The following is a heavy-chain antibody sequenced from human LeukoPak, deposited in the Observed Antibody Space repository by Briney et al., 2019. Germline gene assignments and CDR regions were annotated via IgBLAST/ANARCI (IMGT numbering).Heavy chain of an antibody. V-gene: IGHV1-69*05. CDR1: GGTFNSYA. J-gene: IGHJ4*02. CDR2: IIPIFGTA. CDR3: ARDYYYDSSGLDY. D-gene: IGHD3-22*01. Sequence: ASVKVSCKASGGTFNSYAISWVRQAPGQGLEWMGRIIPIFGTANYAQKFQGRVTITTDESTSTAYMELSSLRSEDTAVYYCARDYYYDSSGLDYWGQGTLVTVSS.